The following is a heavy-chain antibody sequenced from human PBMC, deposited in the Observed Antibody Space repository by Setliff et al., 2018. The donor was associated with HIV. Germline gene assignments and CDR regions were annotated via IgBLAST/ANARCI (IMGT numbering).Heavy chain of an antibody. CDR1: GYTFTSYG. J-gene: IGHJ3*02. D-gene: IGHD4-4*01. Sequence: AAVKVSCKASGYTFTSYGISWVRQAPGQGLEWMGWISAYNGNTNYAQKLQGRVTMTTDTSTSTAYMELRSLRSDDTAVYYCARDVDYTDAFDIWGQGTMVTVSS. CDR2: ISAYNGNT. V-gene: IGHV1-18*01. CDR3: ARDVDYTDAFDI.